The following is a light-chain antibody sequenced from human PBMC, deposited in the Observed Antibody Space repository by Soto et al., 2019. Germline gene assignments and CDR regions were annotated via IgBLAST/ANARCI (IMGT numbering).Light chain of an antibody. CDR3: SSYAGRYSVV. CDR1: SSDIGHYNY. J-gene: IGLJ2*01. CDR2: DVI. Sequence: QSVLTQPRSVSGSRGQSVTITCSGTSSDIGHYNYVSWYQQHPGGTPKLIIYDVIKRPAGVPDRFSGSKTGNTASLTISGLQADDEADYYCSSYAGRYSVVFGGGTKVTVL. V-gene: IGLV2-11*01.